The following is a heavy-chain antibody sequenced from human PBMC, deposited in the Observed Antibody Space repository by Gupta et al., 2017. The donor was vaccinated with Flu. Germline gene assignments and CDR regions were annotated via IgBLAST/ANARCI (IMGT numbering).Heavy chain of an antibody. CDR2: INPSGGFT. D-gene: IGHD3-9*01. J-gene: IGHJ5*02. V-gene: IGHV1-46*01. CDR3: AKNVHHVAVFDESNWFDP. CDR1: GSTFTSSY. Sequence: QVQLVQSGAEVKKPGASVKVSCKTSGSTFTSSYIHWVCQAPGQGLEWMGMINPSGGFTEYTQKFQGRVTMTRDTSASTVYMELSSLRSEDTAVYYCAKNVHHVAVFDESNWFDPWGQGTLVTVSS.